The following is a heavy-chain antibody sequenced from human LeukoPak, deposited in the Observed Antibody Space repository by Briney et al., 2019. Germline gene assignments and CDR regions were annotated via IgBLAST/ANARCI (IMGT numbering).Heavy chain of an antibody. CDR3: ARQKGGDYFSYYYYGMDV. J-gene: IGHJ6*02. Sequence: GESLKISCKGSGYSFTSYWIGWVRQMPGKGLEWMGIIYPGDSDTRYRPSFQGQVTISADKSISTAYLQWSSLKASDTAMYYCARQKGGDYFSYYYYGMDVWGQGTTVTVSS. CDR1: GYSFTSYW. D-gene: IGHD4-17*01. CDR2: IYPGDSDT. V-gene: IGHV5-51*01.